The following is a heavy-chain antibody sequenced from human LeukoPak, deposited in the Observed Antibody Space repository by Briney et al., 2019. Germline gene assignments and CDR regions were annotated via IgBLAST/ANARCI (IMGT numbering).Heavy chain of an antibody. CDR1: GFTFDDYG. D-gene: IGHD2-21*02. CDR3: ARDCGGDCFSLDAFDI. J-gene: IGHJ3*02. Sequence: PGGSLRLSCAASGFTFDDYGMNWVRQAPGKGLEWASGINWNGGSTGYADSVKGRFTISRDNAKNSLYLQMNSLRAEDTALYYCARDCGGDCFSLDAFDIWGQGTLVTVSS. V-gene: IGHV3-20*04. CDR2: INWNGGST.